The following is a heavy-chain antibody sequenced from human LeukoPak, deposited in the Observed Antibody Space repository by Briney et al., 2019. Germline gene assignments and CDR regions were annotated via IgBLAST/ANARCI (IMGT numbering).Heavy chain of an antibody. V-gene: IGHV1-58*02. J-gene: IGHJ6*03. CDR1: GFTFTSSA. Sequence: SVKVSCKASGFTFTSSAMQWVRQARGQRLEWIGWIVVGSGNTNYAQKFQERVTITRDMSTSTAYMELSSLRSEGTAVYYCAASPTVTTEYYYMDVWGKGTTVTISS. CDR3: AASPTVTTEYYYMDV. D-gene: IGHD4-17*01. CDR2: IVVGSGNT.